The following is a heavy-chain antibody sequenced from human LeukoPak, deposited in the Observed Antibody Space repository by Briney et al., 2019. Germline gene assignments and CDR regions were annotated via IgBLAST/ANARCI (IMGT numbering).Heavy chain of an antibody. Sequence: SETLSLTCTVSGGSISSSSYYWGWIRQPPGKGLEWIGSIYYSGSTYYNPSLKSRVTISVDTSKNQFSLKLSSVTAADTAVYYCARGLRSYSSSWYGYWGQGALVTVSS. CDR1: GGSISSSSYY. CDR2: IYYSGST. V-gene: IGHV4-39*07. D-gene: IGHD6-13*01. CDR3: ARGLRSYSSSWYGY. J-gene: IGHJ4*02.